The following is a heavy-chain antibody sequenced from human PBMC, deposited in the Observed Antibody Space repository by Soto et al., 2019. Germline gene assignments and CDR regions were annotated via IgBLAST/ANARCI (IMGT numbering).Heavy chain of an antibody. CDR3: ARGVFVAAAGTGDQYYYYGMDV. D-gene: IGHD6-13*01. Sequence: GGSLRLSCAASGFTFGSYAMHWVRQAPGKGLEWVAVISYDGSNKYYADSVKGRFTISRDNSKNTLYLQMNSLRAEDTAVYHCARGVFVAAAGTGDQYYYYGMDVWGQGTTVTVSS. CDR1: GFTFGSYA. CDR2: ISYDGSNK. V-gene: IGHV3-30-3*01. J-gene: IGHJ6*02.